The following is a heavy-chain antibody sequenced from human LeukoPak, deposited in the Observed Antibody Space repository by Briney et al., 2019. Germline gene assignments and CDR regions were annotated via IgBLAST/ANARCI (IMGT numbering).Heavy chain of an antibody. CDR3: AKDLRYCSSASSYTDYFDY. CDR2: ISGSGGST. J-gene: IGHJ4*02. CDR1: GFTFSSYA. V-gene: IGHV3-23*01. D-gene: IGHD2-2*01. Sequence: GGSLRLSCAASGFTFSSYAMSWVRQAPGKGLEWVSAISGSGGSTYYADSVKGRFTISRDNSKNTLYLQMNSLRAEDTAVYYCAKDLRYCSSASSYTDYFDYWGQGTLVTVSS.